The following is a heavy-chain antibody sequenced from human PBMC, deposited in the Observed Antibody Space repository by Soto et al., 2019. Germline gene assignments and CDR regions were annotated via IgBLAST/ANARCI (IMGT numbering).Heavy chain of an antibody. CDR3: ARYSPNYYYYGMDV. D-gene: IGHD4-4*01. V-gene: IGHV1-69*13. Sequence: ASVKVSCKASGGTFSSYAISWVRQAPGQGLEWMGGIIPIFDTADYAQKFQGRVTITADESTSTAYMELSSLRSEDTAVYYCARYSPNYYYYGMDVWGQGTTVTVSS. CDR1: GGTFSSYA. CDR2: IIPIFDTA. J-gene: IGHJ6*02.